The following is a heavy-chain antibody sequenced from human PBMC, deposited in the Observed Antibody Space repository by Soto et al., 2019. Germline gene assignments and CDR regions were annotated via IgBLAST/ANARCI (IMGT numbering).Heavy chain of an antibody. J-gene: IGHJ4*02. V-gene: IGHV3-23*01. CDR1: GFTFSSYA. CDR2: ISGSGGST. D-gene: IGHD3-10*01. Sequence: EVQLLESGGGLVQPGGSLRLSCAASGFTFSSYAMSWVRQAPGKGLEWVSAISGSGGSTYYADSVKGRFTISRDNSKNTLYLQMNSMRAEDTAVYYCAKIMVRGVIPADYWGQGTLVTVSS. CDR3: AKIMVRGVIPADY.